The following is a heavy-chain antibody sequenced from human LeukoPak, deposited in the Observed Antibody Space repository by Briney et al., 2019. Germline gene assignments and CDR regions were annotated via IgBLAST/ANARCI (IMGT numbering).Heavy chain of an antibody. CDR1: GFTFSSYA. V-gene: IGHV3-23*01. J-gene: IGHJ6*03. CDR2: ISGSGGST. Sequence: PGGSLRLSCAASGFTFSSYAMSWVRQAPWKGLEWVSGISGSGGSTYYADSVKGRFTISRDNSKTTLYLQMNSLRAEDTAVYYCAKEDTAMVLGYMDVWGKGTTVTVSS. D-gene: IGHD5-18*01. CDR3: AKEDTAMVLGYMDV.